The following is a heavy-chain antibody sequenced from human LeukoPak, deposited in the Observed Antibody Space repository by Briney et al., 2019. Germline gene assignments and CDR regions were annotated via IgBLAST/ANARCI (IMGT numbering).Heavy chain of an antibody. J-gene: IGHJ6*02. Sequence: PVNVSCKASGGTFSSYAISWVRQAPGQGLEWMGGIIPIFGTANYAQKFQGRVTITADESTSTAYMELSSLRSEDTAVYYCARDLGYYDSSGSYYYYYGMDVWGQGTTVTVSS. CDR3: ARDLGYYDSSGSYYYYYGMDV. D-gene: IGHD3-22*01. CDR1: GGTFSSYA. V-gene: IGHV1-69*13. CDR2: IIPIFGTA.